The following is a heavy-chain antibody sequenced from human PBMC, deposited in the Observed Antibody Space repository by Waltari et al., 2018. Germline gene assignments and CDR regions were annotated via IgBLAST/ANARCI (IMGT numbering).Heavy chain of an antibody. D-gene: IGHD1-26*01. J-gene: IGHJ5*02. CDR3: AGGAGVSGGYGS. CDR2: IYYSGSS. CDR1: GGSISSHY. V-gene: IGHV4-59*11. Sequence: QVQLQESGPGLVKPSETLSLTCTVSGGSISSHYWSWIRQPPGKGLEWIGYIYYSGSSNCDPARKGRVTRAVDTAKSQCSLKRGGGAAADTGVYCWAGGAGVSGGYGSWGRGTLVTVSS.